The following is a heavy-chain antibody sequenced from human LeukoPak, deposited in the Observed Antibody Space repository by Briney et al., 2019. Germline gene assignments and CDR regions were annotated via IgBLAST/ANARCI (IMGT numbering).Heavy chain of an antibody. Sequence: PGRSLRLSCAASGFTFSSYEMNWVRQAPGKGLEWVSYISSSGSTIYYGDSVKGRFTISRDNAKKSLYLQMNSLRAEDTAVYYCARDYGGPFDYWGQGTLVTVSS. J-gene: IGHJ4*02. CDR2: ISSSGSTI. CDR3: ARDYGGPFDY. D-gene: IGHD4-23*01. CDR1: GFTFSSYE. V-gene: IGHV3-48*03.